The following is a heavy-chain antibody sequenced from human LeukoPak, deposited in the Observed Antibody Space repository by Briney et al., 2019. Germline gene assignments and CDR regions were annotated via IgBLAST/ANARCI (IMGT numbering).Heavy chain of an antibody. J-gene: IGHJ4*02. CDR1: GYTFTSYD. CDR2: IRTYNGHT. Sequence: GASVKVSCKASGYTFTSYDINWVRQATGQGLEWMGWIRTYNGHTNYAQKLQGRVTMTTDTSTSTAYMELRSLRSDDTAVFYCARDDRGTNFPFDYWGQGTLVTVSS. CDR3: ARDDRGTNFPFDY. V-gene: IGHV1-18*01. D-gene: IGHD3-3*01.